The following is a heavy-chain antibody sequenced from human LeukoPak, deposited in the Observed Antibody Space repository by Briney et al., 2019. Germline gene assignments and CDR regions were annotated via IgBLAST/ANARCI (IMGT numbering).Heavy chain of an antibody. CDR2: IYYSGST. CDR1: GGSISSHY. Sequence: SETLSLTCTVSGGSISSHYWSWIQQPPGKGLEWIGYIYYSGSTNYNPSLKSRVTISVDTSKNQFSLKLSSVTAADTAVYYCARLAPRPRPAWFDPWGQGTLVTVSS. V-gene: IGHV4-59*11. J-gene: IGHJ5*02. D-gene: IGHD6-6*01. CDR3: ARLAPRPRPAWFDP.